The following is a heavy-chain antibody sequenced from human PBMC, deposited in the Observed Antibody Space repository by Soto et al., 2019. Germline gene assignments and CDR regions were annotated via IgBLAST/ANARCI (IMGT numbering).Heavy chain of an antibody. D-gene: IGHD3-9*01. J-gene: IGHJ6*02. CDR3: ARSDPDNYYYYGMDV. CDR1: GGTFSSYA. V-gene: IGHV1-69*06. Sequence: SVKVSCKASGGTFSSYAISWVRQAPGQGLEWMGGIIPIFGTANYAQKFQGRVTITADKSTSTAYMELSSLRSEDTAVYYCARSDPDNYYYYGMDVWGQGTTVTVSS. CDR2: IIPIFGTA.